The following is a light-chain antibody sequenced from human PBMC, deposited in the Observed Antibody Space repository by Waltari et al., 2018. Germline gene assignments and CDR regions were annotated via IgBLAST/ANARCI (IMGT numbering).Light chain of an antibody. CDR3: ASYAGTYTGV. Sequence: QSALTQPRSVSESPGQSVTISCTGTSSDVGGYNYISRYQHHPGKAPKLIIYVVTNRPSGVPERCSAYKSYDTASLTISVLRAEDEADYYCASYAGTYTGVFGGGTKLTVL. CDR2: VVT. J-gene: IGLJ3*02. CDR1: SSDVGGYNY. V-gene: IGLV2-11*01.